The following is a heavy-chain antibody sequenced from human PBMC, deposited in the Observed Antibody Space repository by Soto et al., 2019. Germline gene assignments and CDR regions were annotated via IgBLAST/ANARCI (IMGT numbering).Heavy chain of an antibody. CDR2: IYYSGRT. CDR1: GSSITSGGYY. CDR3: ASSYLGVSWYQKYYYYYGMDV. Sequence: SETLSLTGTVSGSSITSGGYYWSSIRQHPGKSLEWFGYIYYSGRTYYNPSLKSRVTISVDTSKNQFSLKLSSVTAAHTAVYYCASSYLGVSWYQKYYYYYGMDVLGQGTTVPVFS. D-gene: IGHD6-13*01. V-gene: IGHV4-31*03. J-gene: IGHJ6*02.